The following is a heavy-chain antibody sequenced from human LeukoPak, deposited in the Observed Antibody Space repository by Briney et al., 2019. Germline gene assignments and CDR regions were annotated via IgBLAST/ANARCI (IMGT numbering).Heavy chain of an antibody. D-gene: IGHD3-10*01. CDR3: ARGSYFDY. J-gene: IGHJ4*02. CDR1: GFTFSDHH. CDR2: IRNKANSHTT. V-gene: IGHV3-72*01. Sequence: GGSLRLSCAASGFTFSDHHIDWVRQAPGKGLEWVGRIRNKANSHTTEYAASVKGRFTISRDDSKNSLYLQMNSLKTEDTAVYYCARGSYFDYWGQGTLVTVSS.